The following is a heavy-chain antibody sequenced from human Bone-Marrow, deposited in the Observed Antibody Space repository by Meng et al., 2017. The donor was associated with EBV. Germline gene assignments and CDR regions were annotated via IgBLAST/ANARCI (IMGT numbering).Heavy chain of an antibody. D-gene: IGHD3-10*01. CDR1: GGAFRRSA. CDR2: FLPILGAP. V-gene: IGHV1-69*01. J-gene: IGHJ4*02. CDR3: ARESGRGYTPDY. Sequence: VAGVEFGAGGKKPGAPVKVSCKASGGAFRRSAISWVRQAPGQGLEWMGGFLPILGAPNYAETFQDRVTITADESTSTAYMELSSLRPDDTAVYYCARESGRGYTPDYWGQGTLVTVSS.